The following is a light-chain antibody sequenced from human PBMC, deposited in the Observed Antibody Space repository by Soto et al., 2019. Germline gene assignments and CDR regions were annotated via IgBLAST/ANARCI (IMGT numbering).Light chain of an antibody. V-gene: IGKV1-39*01. CDR2: AAS. CDR1: QSIDTY. J-gene: IGKJ1*01. CDR3: QQTYIAPRA. Sequence: DIQLTQSPSSLSASVVDRVTITCRASQSIDTYIHWYQEKPGKVPKLLIYAASSLASGVPSRFSGSGSGAVFTLTISSLQPEDFATYYCQQTYIAPRAFGQGTKVDI.